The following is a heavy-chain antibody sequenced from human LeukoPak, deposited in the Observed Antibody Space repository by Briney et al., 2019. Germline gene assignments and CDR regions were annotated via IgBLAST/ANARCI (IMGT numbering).Heavy chain of an antibody. J-gene: IGHJ4*02. CDR2: IGPTGSDR. CDR3: ATETNGRHYDY. D-gene: IGHD1-14*01. V-gene: IGHV3-21*06. Sequence: GGSLRLSCAASGFTFSSYALRWVRQAPGKGLEWVASIGPTGSDRYHADSIKGRFTISRDNANNFLYLQMNSLRAEDTAVYYCATETNGRHYDYWGQGTLLTVSS. CDR1: GFTFSSYA.